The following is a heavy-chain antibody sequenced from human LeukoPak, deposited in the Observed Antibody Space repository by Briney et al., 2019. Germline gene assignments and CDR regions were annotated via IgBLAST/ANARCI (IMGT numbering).Heavy chain of an antibody. V-gene: IGHV4-34*01. J-gene: IGHJ4*02. CDR3: ARLGVVIMAFDY. Sequence: NPSETLSLTCAVYGGSFSGYYWSWIRQPPGKGLEWIGSIYYSGSTYYNPSLKSRVTISVDTSKNQFSLKLSSVTAADTAVYYCARLGVVIMAFDYWGQGTLVTVSS. D-gene: IGHD3-3*01. CDR1: GGSFSGYY. CDR2: IYYSGST.